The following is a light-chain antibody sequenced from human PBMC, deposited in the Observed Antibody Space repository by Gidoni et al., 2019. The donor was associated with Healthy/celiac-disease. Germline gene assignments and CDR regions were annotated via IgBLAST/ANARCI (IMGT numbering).Light chain of an antibody. CDR3: QQYYSTPLT. CDR2: WAS. Sequence: DLVMTQSPDSLAVSLGERATINCKSSQSVLYSSNNKNYLAWYQQTPGQPPKLLIYWASTRESGVPHRFSGSGSGTDFTLTISSLQAEDVAVYYCQQYYSTPLTFGGGTKVEIK. CDR1: QSVLYSSNNKNY. J-gene: IGKJ4*01. V-gene: IGKV4-1*01.